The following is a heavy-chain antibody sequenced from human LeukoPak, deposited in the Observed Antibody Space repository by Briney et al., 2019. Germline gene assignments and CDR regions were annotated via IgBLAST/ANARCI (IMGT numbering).Heavy chain of an antibody. V-gene: IGHV4-39*07. Sequence: PSETLSLTCRVSGASINSGSNYWGWIRQPPGKTLEWIGSIYSSGSTYYNPSPKSRVIIMIDTPKNHFSLTLSSVTAADTAVYYCARSDGYGLVGIWGQGTMVTVSS. J-gene: IGHJ3*02. CDR1: GASINSGSNY. CDR3: ARSDGYGLVGI. CDR2: IYSSGST. D-gene: IGHD3-10*01.